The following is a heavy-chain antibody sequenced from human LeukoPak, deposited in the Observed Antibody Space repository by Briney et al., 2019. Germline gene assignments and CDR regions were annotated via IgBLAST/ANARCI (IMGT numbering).Heavy chain of an antibody. CDR3: ASLIAAAGTNVY. Sequence: ASVKVSCKASGYTFTGYYMHWVRQAPGQGLEWMGCINPNTGGTIYAQNFQGRVTMTRDTSFSTAYMELSRLRSDDTAIYYCASLIAAAGTNVYWGQGTLVTVSS. CDR2: INPNTGGT. D-gene: IGHD6-13*01. CDR1: GYTFTGYY. J-gene: IGHJ4*02. V-gene: IGHV1-2*02.